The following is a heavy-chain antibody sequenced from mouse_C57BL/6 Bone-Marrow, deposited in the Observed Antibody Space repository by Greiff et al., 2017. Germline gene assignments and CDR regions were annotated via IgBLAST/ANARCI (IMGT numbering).Heavy chain of an antibody. CDR2: INPYNGGT. CDR1: GYTFTDYY. Sequence: VQLKESGPVLVKPGASVKMSCKASGYTFTDYYMNWVKQSHGKSLEWIGVINPYNGGTSYNQKFKGKATLTVDKSSSTAYMELNSLTSEDSAVYYCASLYSNLDYWGQGTTLTVSS. V-gene: IGHV1-19*01. J-gene: IGHJ2*01. D-gene: IGHD2-5*01. CDR3: ASLYSNLDY.